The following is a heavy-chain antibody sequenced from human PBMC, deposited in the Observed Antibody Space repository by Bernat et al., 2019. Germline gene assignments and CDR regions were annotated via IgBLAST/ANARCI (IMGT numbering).Heavy chain of an antibody. V-gene: IGHV4-61*02. CDR1: GGSIISGGYY. D-gene: IGHD5-12*01. CDR3: ARDPAWRVAPLYGFDI. J-gene: IGHJ3*02. CDR2: INPSGIT. Sequence: QVQLQESGPGLVKPSQTLSLTCTVSGGSIISGGYYCSWIRQPAGKGLEWVARINPSGITNYNPTLKSRVTISVDTSKNQFSLNLSSMTAADTAVYYCARDPAWRVAPLYGFDIWGQGTMVTASS.